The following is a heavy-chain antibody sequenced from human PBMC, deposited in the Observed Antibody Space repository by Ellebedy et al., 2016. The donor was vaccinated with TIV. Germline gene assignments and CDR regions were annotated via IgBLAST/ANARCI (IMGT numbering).Heavy chain of an antibody. Sequence: ASVKVSCKASGYTFTGHYMHWVRQAPGQGLEWMGGIIPIFGTANYAQKFQGRVTITADESTSTAYMELSSLRSEDTAVYYCARAGELADYYYYGMDVWGQGTTVTVSS. CDR2: IIPIFGTA. D-gene: IGHD7-27*01. J-gene: IGHJ6*02. CDR3: ARAGELADYYYYGMDV. V-gene: IGHV1-69*13. CDR1: GYTFTGHY.